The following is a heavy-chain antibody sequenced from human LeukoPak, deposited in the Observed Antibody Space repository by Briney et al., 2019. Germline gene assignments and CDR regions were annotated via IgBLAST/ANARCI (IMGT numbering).Heavy chain of an antibody. J-gene: IGHJ4*02. V-gene: IGHV3-20*04. CDR2: INWNGIIK. Sequence: ETLSLTCTVSGGSISSYYWSWIRQPPGKGLEWVAGINWNGIIKRYGDSVRGRFTISRDNAKNSLYLQMNSLRVEDTAVYYCARDLNWAGYWGQGTLVTVSS. CDR3: ARDLNWAGY. CDR1: GGSISSYY. D-gene: IGHD3-10*01.